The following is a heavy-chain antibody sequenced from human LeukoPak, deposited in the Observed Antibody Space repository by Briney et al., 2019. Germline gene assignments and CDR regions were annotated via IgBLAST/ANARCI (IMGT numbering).Heavy chain of an antibody. Sequence: GGSLRLSCAASGFTISTYWMHWVRQAPGKGLVWVARISSDGNTTRYADFVEGRFAISRDNAKNTLYLQMNSLRAEDTAVYYCAPEGGYSYDYWGQGTLVTVSS. CDR1: GFTISTYW. CDR3: APEGGYSYDY. D-gene: IGHD5-18*01. V-gene: IGHV3-74*01. J-gene: IGHJ4*02. CDR2: ISSDGNTT.